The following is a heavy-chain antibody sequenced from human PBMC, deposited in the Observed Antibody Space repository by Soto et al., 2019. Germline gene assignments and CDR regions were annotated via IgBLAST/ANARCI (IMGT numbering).Heavy chain of an antibody. V-gene: IGHV1-46*02. CDR1: GYNFNQYY. J-gene: IGHJ4*02. Sequence: QVQLVQSGAEVRKPGASVSLSGETSGYNFNQYYIHWVRQAPGQGLEWRGIINLRGGTTEYAHKFRGRVTVTADTATSTAYMQLSSLRSEDTAVYFCARGPDDSDVPRWYYWGQGTLVTVSS. D-gene: IGHD4-17*01. CDR2: INLRGGTT. CDR3: ARGPDDSDVPRWYY.